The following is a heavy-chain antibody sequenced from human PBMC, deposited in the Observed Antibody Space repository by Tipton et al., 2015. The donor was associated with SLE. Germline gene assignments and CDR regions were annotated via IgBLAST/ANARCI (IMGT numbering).Heavy chain of an antibody. V-gene: IGHV4-39*01. CDR2: IYYTWST. D-gene: IGHD6-19*01. Sequence: TLSLTCNVSGVSISSSHYYWGWIRQPPGQGLEWIGSIYYTWSTYYNPSPKSRVTIFVDTSKNQVSLKVISVTAADTAVYYCARPLIFIAVAGPDWYFDLWGRGTLVTVSS. CDR3: ARPLIFIAVAGPDWYFDL. J-gene: IGHJ2*01. CDR1: GVSISSSHYY.